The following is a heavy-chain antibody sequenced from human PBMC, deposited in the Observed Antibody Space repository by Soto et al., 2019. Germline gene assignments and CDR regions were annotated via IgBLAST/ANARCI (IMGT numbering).Heavy chain of an antibody. V-gene: IGHV4-31*03. CDR1: GGSISSGAYY. CDR2: IYYSGNT. Sequence: PSETLSLTCTVSGGSISSGAYYWSWIRQHPGKGLEWIGYIYYSGNTYYNPSLKSRVTISVDTSKNQFSLKLSSVTAADSAVYYCARGERILATFDYWGQGTLVTVSS. CDR3: ARGERILATFDY. D-gene: IGHD5-12*01. J-gene: IGHJ4*02.